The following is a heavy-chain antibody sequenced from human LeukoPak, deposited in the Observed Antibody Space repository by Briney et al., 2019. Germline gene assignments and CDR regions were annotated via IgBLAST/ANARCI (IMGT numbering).Heavy chain of an antibody. D-gene: IGHD3-22*01. Sequence: PSETLSLTCTVSGGSISSYSWSWLRQPPGKGLEWIGYIYYSGSTNYNPSLKSRLTISVDTSKNQFSLKLSSVTAADTAVYYCARDTERYYDSSGYYGVGAFDIWGQGTMVTVSS. V-gene: IGHV4-59*01. CDR1: GGSISSYS. J-gene: IGHJ3*02. CDR3: ARDTERYYDSSGYYGVGAFDI. CDR2: IYYSGST.